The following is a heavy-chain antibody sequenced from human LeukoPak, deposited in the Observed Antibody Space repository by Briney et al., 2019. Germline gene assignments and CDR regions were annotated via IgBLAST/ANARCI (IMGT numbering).Heavy chain of an antibody. V-gene: IGHV3-23*01. D-gene: IGHD3-3*01. J-gene: IGHJ6*03. Sequence: GGSLRLSCAASAITFSTYAMSWVRQAPGKGLECVSVTSGGAGSTYYADSVKGRFTISRDNSKNTLYLQMNSLRAEDTAVYYCAEDKYNFWSGSNYYYMDVWGKGTTVTVSS. CDR2: TSGGAGST. CDR1: AITFSTYA. CDR3: AEDKYNFWSGSNYYYMDV.